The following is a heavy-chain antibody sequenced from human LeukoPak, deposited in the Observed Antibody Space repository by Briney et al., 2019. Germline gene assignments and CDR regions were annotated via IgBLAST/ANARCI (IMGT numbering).Heavy chain of an antibody. V-gene: IGHV3-15*01. CDR2: IKSKTDGGTT. CDR3: TTDLPAAMAPLNRATSGYYFDY. D-gene: IGHD2-2*01. Sequence: GGSLRLSCAGSGFTFSNAWMSWVRQAPGKGLEWVGRIKSKTDGGTTDYAAPVKGRFTISRDDSKNTLYLQMNSLKTEDTAVYYCTTDLPAAMAPLNRATSGYYFDYWGQGTLVTVSS. J-gene: IGHJ4*02. CDR1: GFTFSNAW.